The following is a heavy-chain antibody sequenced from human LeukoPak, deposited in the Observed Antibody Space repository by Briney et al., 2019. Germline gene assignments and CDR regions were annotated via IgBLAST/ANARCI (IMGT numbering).Heavy chain of an antibody. CDR3: ARGYCSGGSCYSEGVYFDY. Sequence: GGSLRLSCAASGFTVSSNYMSRVRQAPGKGLEWVSVIYSGGSTYYADSVKGRFTISRDNSKNTLYLQMNSLRAEDTAVYYCARGYCSGGSCYSEGVYFDYWGQGTLVTVSS. D-gene: IGHD2-15*01. V-gene: IGHV3-53*01. CDR1: GFTVSSNY. CDR2: IYSGGST. J-gene: IGHJ4*02.